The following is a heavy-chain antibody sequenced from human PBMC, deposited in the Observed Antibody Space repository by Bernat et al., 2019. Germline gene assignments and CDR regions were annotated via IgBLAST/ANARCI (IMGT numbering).Heavy chain of an antibody. CDR3: ATSVSFNTAFDI. CDR1: GGTFSSYT. J-gene: IGHJ3*02. CDR2: IISIVGIV. Sequence: QVQLVQSVAEVKKPGSSVKVSCEASGGTFSSYTITWVRQAPGQGLEWMGRIISIVGIVNYAHNFQGRVTITADKSTSTAYMQLSSLRSEDTAVYYCATSVSFNTAFDIWGQGTVVTVSS. V-gene: IGHV1-69*02.